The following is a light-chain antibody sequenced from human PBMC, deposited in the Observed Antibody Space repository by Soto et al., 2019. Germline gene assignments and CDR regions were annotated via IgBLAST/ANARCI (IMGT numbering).Light chain of an antibody. J-gene: IGKJ4*01. Sequence: DIPMTQSPSSLSASVGDRVTITCRANQSIDTYLNWYQQKPGKAPKLLISAASSLESGVPSRFSGSGSGTDFTLTISALQPGDFATYYCQQSYITPLTFGGGSKVEI. CDR2: AAS. CDR1: QSIDTY. V-gene: IGKV1-39*01. CDR3: QQSYITPLT.